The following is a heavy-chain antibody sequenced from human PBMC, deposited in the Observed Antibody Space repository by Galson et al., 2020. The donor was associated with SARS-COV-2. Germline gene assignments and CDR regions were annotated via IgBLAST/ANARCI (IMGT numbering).Heavy chain of an antibody. CDR3: AKDLYYYDSSGSDS. CDR1: GFTFSSYG. V-gene: IGHV3-30*18. CDR2: ISYDGSNK. Sequence: GESLKISCAASGFTFSSYGMHWVRQAPGKGLEWVALISYDGSNKYYADSVKGRFTISRDNSKNTLYLQMNSLRAEDTAVYYCAKDLYYYDSSGSDSWGQGTLVTVSS. D-gene: IGHD3-22*01. J-gene: IGHJ4*02.